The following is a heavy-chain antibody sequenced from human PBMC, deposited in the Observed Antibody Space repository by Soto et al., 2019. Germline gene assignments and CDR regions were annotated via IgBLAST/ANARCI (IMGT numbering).Heavy chain of an antibody. CDR2: ISSSISTM. D-gene: IGHD5-18*01. Sequence: EVQLVESGGGLVQPGGSLRLSCAASGFTFSSYSMNWVRQAPGKGLEWLSYISSSISTMHYADSVKGRFTISRDNAKNSLYLQINSLRDEDTAVYYCAREVRDTAVEDFDYWGRGTLVTVSS. J-gene: IGHJ4*02. V-gene: IGHV3-48*02. CDR3: AREVRDTAVEDFDY. CDR1: GFTFSSYS.